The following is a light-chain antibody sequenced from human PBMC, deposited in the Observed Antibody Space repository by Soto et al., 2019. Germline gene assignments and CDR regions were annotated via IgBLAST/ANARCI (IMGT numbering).Light chain of an antibody. CDR1: QSISSY. V-gene: IGKV1-39*01. CDR2: AAS. CDR3: QQSYSNPPYT. J-gene: IGKJ2*01. Sequence: DIQMTSFPASLSASVGDRVTITCRASQSISSYLNWYQQKPGKAPKLLIYAASSLQSGVPSRFSGSGSGTDFTLTISSLQPEDFATYYCQQSYSNPPYTFGQGTKVDIK.